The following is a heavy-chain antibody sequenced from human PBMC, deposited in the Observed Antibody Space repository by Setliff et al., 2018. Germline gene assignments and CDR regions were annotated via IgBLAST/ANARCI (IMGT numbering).Heavy chain of an antibody. V-gene: IGHV1-18*01. Sequence: ASVKVSCKASGYTFTSYGISWVRQAPGQGLEWMGWISAYNGNTNYAQKLQGRVTMTTDTSTSTAYMELRSLRSDDTAVYYCARVGVYYYDSSGYHRSPYYYYGMDVWGQGITVTVSS. CDR2: ISAYNGNT. CDR1: GYTFTSYG. J-gene: IGHJ6*02. CDR3: ARVGVYYYDSSGYHRSPYYYYGMDV. D-gene: IGHD3-22*01.